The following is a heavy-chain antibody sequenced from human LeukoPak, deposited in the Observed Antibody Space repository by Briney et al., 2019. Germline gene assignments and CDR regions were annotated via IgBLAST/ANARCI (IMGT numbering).Heavy chain of an antibody. V-gene: IGHV3-23*01. CDR3: AKDLALYSGPYSGAYYSPVDY. Sequence: GGSLRLSCAASGFTFSSYAMSWVRQAPGKGLEWVSAISGSGGSTYYADSVKGRFTISRDNSKNTLYLQMNSLRAEDTAVYYCAKDLALYSGPYSGAYYSPVDYWSQGTLVTVSS. CDR2: ISGSGGST. CDR1: GFTFSSYA. J-gene: IGHJ4*02. D-gene: IGHD1-26*01.